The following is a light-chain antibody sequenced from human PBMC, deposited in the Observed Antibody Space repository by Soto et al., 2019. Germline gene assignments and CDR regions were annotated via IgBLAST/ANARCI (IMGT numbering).Light chain of an antibody. CDR1: QSVSSR. J-gene: IGKJ5*01. V-gene: IGKV3-20*01. CDR2: GAS. Sequence: EIVLTQSPGTLSLSPGERATLSCRASQSVSSRLAWHQQKPGQAPRLLISGASSRATGIPDRFSGSGSATDFTLTISRLEPEDFALYYCQHYGSSPITFGQGTRLEIK. CDR3: QHYGSSPIT.